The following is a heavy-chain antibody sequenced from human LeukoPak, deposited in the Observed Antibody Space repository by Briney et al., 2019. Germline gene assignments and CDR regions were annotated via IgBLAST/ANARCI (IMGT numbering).Heavy chain of an antibody. CDR2: IFNSGTT. Sequence: SETLSLTCTVSGGSISSSTYFWGWIRQPPGKGLEWIGSIFNSGTTYYNPSLKSRVTISLDTSKNQFSLKLNSVTAADTAVYYCARHGSYYFWFDPWGQGTLVTVSS. CDR1: GGSISSSTYF. D-gene: IGHD1-26*01. V-gene: IGHV4-39*01. J-gene: IGHJ5*02. CDR3: ARHGSYYFWFDP.